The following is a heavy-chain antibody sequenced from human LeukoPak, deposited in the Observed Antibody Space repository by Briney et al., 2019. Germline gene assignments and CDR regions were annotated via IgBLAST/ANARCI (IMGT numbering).Heavy chain of an antibody. D-gene: IGHD3-22*01. CDR2: VHYSGNT. CDR3: ARVGTSYYYDSSGRGSNAFDI. V-gene: IGHV4-59*01. Sequence: PSETLSLTCTVSGGSISSNYWSWIRQPPGKGLEWIGSVHYSGNTNYNPSLKSRVTISVDTSKNQFSLKLSSVTAADTAVYYCARVGTSYYYDSSGRGSNAFDIWGQGTMVTVSS. CDR1: GGSISSNY. J-gene: IGHJ3*02.